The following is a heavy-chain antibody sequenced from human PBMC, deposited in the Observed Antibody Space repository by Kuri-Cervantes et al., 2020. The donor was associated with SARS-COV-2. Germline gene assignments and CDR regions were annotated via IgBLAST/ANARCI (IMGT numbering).Heavy chain of an antibody. V-gene: IGHV3-21*01. D-gene: IGHD6-25*01. CDR3: ARVFFFQRGRAAFDI. CDR2: ISSSSSYI. Sequence: GESLKISCAASGFTFGSYSMNWVRQAPGKGLEWVSSISSSSSYIYYADSVKGRFTISRDNAKNSLYLQMNGLRAEDTAVYYCARVFFFQRGRAAFDIWGQGTMVTVSS. J-gene: IGHJ3*02. CDR1: GFTFGSYS.